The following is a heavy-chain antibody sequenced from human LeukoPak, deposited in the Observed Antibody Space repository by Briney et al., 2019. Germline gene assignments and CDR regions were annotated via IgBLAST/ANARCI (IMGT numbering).Heavy chain of an antibody. CDR3: ARFPAGGGNSEFAY. V-gene: IGHV3-48*01. CDR2: ISSSSSTI. D-gene: IGHD4-23*01. CDR1: GFTFSSYS. Sequence: PGGSLRLSCAASGFTFSSYSMNWVRQAPGKGLEWVSYISSSSSTIYYADSVKGRFTISRDNAKNSLYLQMNSLRAEDTAVYYCARFPAGGGNSEFAYWGQGTLVTVSS. J-gene: IGHJ4*02.